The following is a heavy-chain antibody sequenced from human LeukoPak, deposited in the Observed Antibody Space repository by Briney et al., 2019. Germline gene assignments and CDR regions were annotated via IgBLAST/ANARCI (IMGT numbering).Heavy chain of an antibody. Sequence: GGSLRLSCAASGFTVSSNFMAWVRQAPGKGLEWVSVIYGGGSTFYADSVKGRSTISRDNSQNTMYLQMNGLRSEDTAVYYCARNIAAAGTTDNWFDPWGQGTLVTVSS. V-gene: IGHV3-53*05. J-gene: IGHJ5*02. CDR3: ARNIAAAGTTDNWFDP. CDR2: IYGGGST. CDR1: GFTVSSNF. D-gene: IGHD6-13*01.